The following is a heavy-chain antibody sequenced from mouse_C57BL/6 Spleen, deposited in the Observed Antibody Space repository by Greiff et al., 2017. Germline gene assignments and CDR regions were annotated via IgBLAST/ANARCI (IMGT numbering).Heavy chain of an antibody. Sequence: VQLQQPGAELVRPGSSVKLSCKASGYTFTSYWMHWVKQRPIQGLEWIGNIDPSDSETHYNQKFKDKATLTVDKSSSTAYMQLSSLTSDDSAVYYCARRWNWDWYFDVWGTGTTVTVSS. CDR2: IDPSDSET. J-gene: IGHJ1*03. CDR1: GYTFTSYW. V-gene: IGHV1-52*01. CDR3: ARRWNWDWYFDV. D-gene: IGHD4-1*01.